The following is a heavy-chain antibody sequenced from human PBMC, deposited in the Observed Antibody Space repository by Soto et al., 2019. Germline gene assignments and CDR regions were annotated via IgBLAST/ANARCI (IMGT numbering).Heavy chain of an antibody. J-gene: IGHJ4*02. CDR1: GFSFTSYA. CDR2: ISARGGSS. V-gene: IGHV3-23*01. D-gene: IGHD3-16*02. CDR3: AIGSIEYRASVDH. Sequence: EVQLLESGGGLVQPGGSLRLACAASGFSFTSYAMVWVRQAPGKGLEWVSVISARGGSSYFADSVKGRFTISRDNSKNVLSPEINNLRAADTAPYFYAIGSIEYRASVDHWCQGTLVLVTS.